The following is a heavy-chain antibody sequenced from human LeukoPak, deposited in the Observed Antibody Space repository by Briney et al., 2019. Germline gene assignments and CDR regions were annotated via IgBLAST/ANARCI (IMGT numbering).Heavy chain of an antibody. CDR1: GGTFSSYA. V-gene: IGHV1-69*04. CDR2: IIPILGIA. CDR3: ARKLDCGGDCHDAFDI. J-gene: IGHJ3*02. D-gene: IGHD2-21*02. Sequence: SVKVSCKASGGTFSSYAISWVRQAPGQGLEWMGRIIPILGIANYAQKFQGRVTITADKSKSTAYMELSSLRSEDTAVYYCARKLDCGGDCHDAFDIWGQGTMVTVSS.